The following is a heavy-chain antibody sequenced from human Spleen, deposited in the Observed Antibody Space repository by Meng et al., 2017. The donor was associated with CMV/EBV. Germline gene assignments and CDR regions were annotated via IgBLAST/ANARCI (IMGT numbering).Heavy chain of an antibody. Sequence: GESLKISCAASGFTFSSYAMSWVRQAPGKGLEWVSVIYSGGSSTYYADSVKGRFTISRDNSKNTLYLQMNSLRVEDTAVYYCAKDRGTFGTRGNHGMDVWGQGTTVTVSS. CDR3: AKDRGTFGTRGNHGMDV. CDR2: IYSGGSST. V-gene: IGHV3-23*03. J-gene: IGHJ6*02. D-gene: IGHD3-16*01. CDR1: GFTFSSYA.